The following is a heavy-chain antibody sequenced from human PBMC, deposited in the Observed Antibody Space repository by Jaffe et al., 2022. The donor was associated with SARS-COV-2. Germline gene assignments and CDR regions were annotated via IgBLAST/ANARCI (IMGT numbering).Heavy chain of an antibody. V-gene: IGHV3-30*04. Sequence: QVQLVESGGGVVQPGRSLRLSCAASGFTFSSYAMHWVRQAPGKGLEWVAVISYDGSNKYYADSVKGRFTISRDNSKNTLYLQMNSLRAEDTAVYYCARDFSGPNYYYYMDVWGKGTTVTVSS. D-gene: IGHD3-3*01. CDR3: ARDFSGPNYYYYMDV. CDR2: ISYDGSNK. J-gene: IGHJ6*03. CDR1: GFTFSSYA.